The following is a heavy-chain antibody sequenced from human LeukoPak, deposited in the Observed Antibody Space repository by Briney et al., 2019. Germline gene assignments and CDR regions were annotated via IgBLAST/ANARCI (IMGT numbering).Heavy chain of an antibody. Sequence: KPSQTLSLTCTVSGGSISSGDYYWSWIRQPPGKGLEWIGYIYYSGRPYYNPSLKSRVTISVDTSKNQFSLKLSSVTAADTAVYYCARRNDILTGYDYWGQGTLVTVSS. J-gene: IGHJ4*02. CDR3: ARRNDILTGYDY. V-gene: IGHV4-30-4*08. CDR1: GGSISSGDYY. D-gene: IGHD3-9*01. CDR2: IYYSGRP.